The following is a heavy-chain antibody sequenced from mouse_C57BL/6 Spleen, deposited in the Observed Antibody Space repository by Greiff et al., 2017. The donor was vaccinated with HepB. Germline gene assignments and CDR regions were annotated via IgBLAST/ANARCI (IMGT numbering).Heavy chain of an antibody. CDR2: ISYDGSN. CDR1: GYSITSGYY. CDR3: ARDHYKKGNYYAMDY. V-gene: IGHV3-6*01. D-gene: IGHD2-12*01. Sequence: EVQLQESGPGLVKPSQSLSLTCSVTGYSITSGYYWNWIRQFPGNKLEWMGYISYDGSNNYNPSLKNRISITRDTSKNQFFLKLNSVTTEDTATYYCARDHYKKGNYYAMDYWGQGTSVTVSS. J-gene: IGHJ4*01.